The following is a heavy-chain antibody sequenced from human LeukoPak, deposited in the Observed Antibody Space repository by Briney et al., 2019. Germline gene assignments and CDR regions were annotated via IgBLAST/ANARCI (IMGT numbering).Heavy chain of an antibody. D-gene: IGHD1-7*01. CDR2: ISSGGSTI. Sequence: GGSLRLSCAASGFTFSDYYMSWIRQAPGKGLEWVSYISSGGSTIYYADSVKGRFTTSRDNSKNTLYLQMTSLRPEDTAIYYCAKRRGLELTYYYHMDVWGKGTTVTVSS. V-gene: IGHV3-11*01. J-gene: IGHJ6*03. CDR3: AKRRGLELTYYYHMDV. CDR1: GFTFSDYY.